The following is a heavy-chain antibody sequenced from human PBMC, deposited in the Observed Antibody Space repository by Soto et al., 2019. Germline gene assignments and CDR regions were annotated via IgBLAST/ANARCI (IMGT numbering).Heavy chain of an antibody. CDR3: ARDEYSSGYNWFDP. V-gene: IGHV4-61*01. CDR2: IYYSGST. D-gene: IGHD3-22*01. Sequence: SETLSLTCTVSGCSVSSGSYYWSWIRQPPGKGLEWIGYIYYSGSTNYNPSLKSRVTISVDTSKNQFSLKLSSVTAADTAVYYCARDEYSSGYNWFDPWGQGTLVTVSS. CDR1: GCSVSSGSYY. J-gene: IGHJ5*02.